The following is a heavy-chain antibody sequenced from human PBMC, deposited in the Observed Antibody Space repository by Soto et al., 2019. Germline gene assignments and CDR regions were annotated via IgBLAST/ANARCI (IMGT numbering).Heavy chain of an antibody. Sequence: QVQLVQSGAEVKKPGASVRVSCKASGYTFTSYGISWVRQAPGQGLEWMGWISAHNGNTKYAQKLQGRVTVTTDTSTSTAYMELRSLRADDTAVYYCARDLSIGLFDYWGQGTLVTGSS. J-gene: IGHJ4*02. CDR1: GYTFTSYG. V-gene: IGHV1-18*01. D-gene: IGHD2-21*01. CDR3: ARDLSIGLFDY. CDR2: ISAHNGNT.